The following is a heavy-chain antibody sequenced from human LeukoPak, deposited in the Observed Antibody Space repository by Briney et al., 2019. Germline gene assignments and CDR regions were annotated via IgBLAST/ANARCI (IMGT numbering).Heavy chain of an antibody. CDR1: GGTFSSYA. V-gene: IGHV1-69*13. CDR2: IIPIFGTA. CDR3: AGCLRWSLHQNY. Sequence: SVKVSCKASGGTFSSYAISWVRQAPGQGLEWMGGIIPIFGTANYAQKFQGRVTITADESTSTAYMELSSLRSEDTAVYYCAGCLRWSLHQNYWGQGTLVTVSS. J-gene: IGHJ4*02. D-gene: IGHD2-21*01.